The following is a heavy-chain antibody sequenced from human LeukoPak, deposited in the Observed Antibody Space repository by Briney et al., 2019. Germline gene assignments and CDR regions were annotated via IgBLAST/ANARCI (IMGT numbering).Heavy chain of an antibody. Sequence: GGSLRLSCAASGFTFSNAWMSWVRQAPGKGLEWVSGISGSGGNTYYADSVKGRFTISRDNSKKTLHLQLSGLRAEDTAIYYCAKDHVYSNTGYFLGSWGQGTLATASS. D-gene: IGHD6-13*01. CDR3: AKDHVYSNTGYFLGS. V-gene: IGHV3-23*01. CDR2: ISGSGGNT. CDR1: GFTFSNAW. J-gene: IGHJ1*01.